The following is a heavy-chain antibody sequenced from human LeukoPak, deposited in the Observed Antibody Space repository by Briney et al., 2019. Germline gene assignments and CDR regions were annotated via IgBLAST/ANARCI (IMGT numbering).Heavy chain of an antibody. D-gene: IGHD4-17*01. CDR3: VASPTNDYGGYPFDY. Sequence: SVKVSCKASGFTFSNSAMQWVRQARGQRLEWMGWIVLGRGNTNYAQKFQERVTITRDMSTSTAYMELSSLRSEDTAVYYCVASPTNDYGGYPFDYWGQGTLVTVSS. CDR1: GFTFSNSA. J-gene: IGHJ4*02. V-gene: IGHV1-58*02. CDR2: IVLGRGNT.